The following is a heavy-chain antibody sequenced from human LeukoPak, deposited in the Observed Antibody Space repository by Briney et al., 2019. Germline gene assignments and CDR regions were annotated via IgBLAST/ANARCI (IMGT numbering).Heavy chain of an antibody. CDR3: ARDTFGELPSPFPTYFDY. CDR1: GGSISSSSYY. J-gene: IGHJ4*02. D-gene: IGHD3-10*01. CDR2: IYYSGST. V-gene: IGHV4-39*07. Sequence: SETLSLTCTVSGGSISSSSYYWGWIRQPPGKGLEWIGSIYYSGSTYYNPSLKSRVTISVDTSKNQFSLKLSSVTAADTAVYYCARDTFGELPSPFPTYFDYWGQGTLVTVSS.